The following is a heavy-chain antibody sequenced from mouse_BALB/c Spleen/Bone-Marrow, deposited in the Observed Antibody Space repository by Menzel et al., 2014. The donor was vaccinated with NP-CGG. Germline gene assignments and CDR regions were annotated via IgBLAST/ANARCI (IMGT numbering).Heavy chain of an antibody. V-gene: IGHV14-3*02. J-gene: IGHJ3*01. Sequence: EVQLQQSGAELVKPGASVKLSCTASGFNIXNTYIHWVKQRPEQGLEWIGRIDPANVNTKYDPKFQGKATTTADTSSNTAYLQLSSLTSEDTAVYYCATYYYGSSLFAYWGQGTLVTVSA. CDR1: GFNIXNTY. CDR2: IDPANVNT. D-gene: IGHD1-1*01. CDR3: ATYYYGSSLFAY.